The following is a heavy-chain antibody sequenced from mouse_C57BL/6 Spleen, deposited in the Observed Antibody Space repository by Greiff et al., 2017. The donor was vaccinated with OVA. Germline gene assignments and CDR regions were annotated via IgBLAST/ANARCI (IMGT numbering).Heavy chain of an antibody. Sequence: VKLQESGPELVKPGASVKISCKASGYAFSSSWMNWVKQRPGKGLEWIGRIYPGDGDTNYNGKFKGKATLTADKSSSTAYMQLSSLTSEDSAVYFCASLLYFDYWGQGTTLTVSS. D-gene: IGHD6-1*01. CDR1: GYAFSSSW. CDR3: ASLLYFDY. CDR2: IYPGDGDT. V-gene: IGHV1-82*01. J-gene: IGHJ2*01.